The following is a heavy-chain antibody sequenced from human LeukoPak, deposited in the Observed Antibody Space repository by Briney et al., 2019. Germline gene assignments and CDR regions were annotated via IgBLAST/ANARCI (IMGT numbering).Heavy chain of an antibody. CDR1: GFTFSSYT. CDR2: IWSNGGNT. V-gene: IGHV3-23*01. Sequence: GGSLRLSCAASGFTFSSYTMSWVRQPPGKGLEWVAGIWSNGGNTYYADSVKGRFTISRDNSKNTLFLQVSSLRVEDTAVYYCARELYGHASDVWGQGTMVTVSS. D-gene: IGHD4-17*01. CDR3: ARELYGHASDV. J-gene: IGHJ3*01.